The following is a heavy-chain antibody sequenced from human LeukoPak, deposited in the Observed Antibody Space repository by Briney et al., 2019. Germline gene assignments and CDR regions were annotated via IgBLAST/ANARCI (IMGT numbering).Heavy chain of an antibody. Sequence: PSETLSLTCTVSGGSISSGGYYWSWIRQPPGKGLEWIGYIYYSGSTNYNPSLKSRVTISVDTSKNQFSLKLSSVTAADTAVYYCARGRRRITMVRGVSYYFDYWGQGTLVTVSS. D-gene: IGHD3-10*01. CDR1: GGSISSGGYY. CDR3: ARGRRRITMVRGVSYYFDY. J-gene: IGHJ4*02. CDR2: IYYSGST. V-gene: IGHV4-61*08.